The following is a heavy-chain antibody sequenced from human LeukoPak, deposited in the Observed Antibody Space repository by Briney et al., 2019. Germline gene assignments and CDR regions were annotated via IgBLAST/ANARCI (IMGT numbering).Heavy chain of an antibody. CDR2: ISYDGSNK. D-gene: IGHD3-10*01. CDR1: GFTFSSYA. CDR3: MKWFGEFDFDY. J-gene: IGHJ4*02. V-gene: IGHV3-30*04. Sequence: QTGGSLRLSCAASGFTFSSYAMHWVRQAPGKGLEWVAVISYDGSNKYYADSVKGRFTIFRDNSKNTLYLQMNSLRAEDTAVYYCMKWFGEFDFDYWGQGTLVTVSS.